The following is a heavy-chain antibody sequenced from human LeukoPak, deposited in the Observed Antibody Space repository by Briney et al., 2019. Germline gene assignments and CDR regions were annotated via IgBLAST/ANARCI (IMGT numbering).Heavy chain of an antibody. CDR3: ARDYRGYRAPYYFDY. D-gene: IGHD2-15*01. J-gene: IGHJ4*02. CDR1: GFTFSSYG. CDR2: MRYDGTTK. Sequence: TGGSLRLSCAASGFTFSSYGMHWVRQAPGKGLEWVAFMRYDGTTKDYADSVKGRFTISRDNAKNSLYLQMNSLRAEDTAVYYCARDYRGYRAPYYFDYWGQGTLVTVSS. V-gene: IGHV3-30*02.